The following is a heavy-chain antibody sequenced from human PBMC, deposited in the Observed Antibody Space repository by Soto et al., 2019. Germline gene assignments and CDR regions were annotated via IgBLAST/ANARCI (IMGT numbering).Heavy chain of an antibody. Sequence: PSETQSLTCTVSGGSISSSSYYWGWIRQPPGKGLEWIGSIYYSGSISYNPSLKIRVTISVDTSKNQFSLKLSSVTAAVTAVYYCASPQWLDNYWGQGTLVTVSS. CDR2: IYYSGSI. J-gene: IGHJ4*02. V-gene: IGHV4-39*01. CDR1: GGSISSSSYY. D-gene: IGHD6-19*01. CDR3: ASPQWLDNY.